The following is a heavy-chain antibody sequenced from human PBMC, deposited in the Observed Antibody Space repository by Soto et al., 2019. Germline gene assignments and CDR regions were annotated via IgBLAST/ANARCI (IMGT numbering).Heavy chain of an antibody. CDR1: GFTFNTYA. Sequence: PVGSLILSCAASGFTFNTYAMSWVRQAPGKGLEWVASLSGSGGFTEHADSVKGRFSISRDNSKNTLFLQMNGLRVDDTAVYYCGKDRYYDSRIIDSWGSGTLVTVS. V-gene: IGHV3-23*01. CDR3: GKDRYYDSRIIDS. CDR2: LSGSGGFT. D-gene: IGHD3-22*01. J-gene: IGHJ4*02.